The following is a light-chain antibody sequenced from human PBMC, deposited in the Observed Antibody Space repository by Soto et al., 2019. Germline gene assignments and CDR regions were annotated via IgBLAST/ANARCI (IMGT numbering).Light chain of an antibody. CDR1: QSVSSSY. V-gene: IGKV3-20*01. CDR3: QQYHSSRWT. Sequence: EIVLTQSPGTLSLSPGERATLSCRASQSVSSSYLGWYQQKPGQAPRLLIYGASSRATGIPDRFSGSGSGTDFTLTISRLEPEDFVVYYCQQYHSSRWTFGQGTKVEIK. J-gene: IGKJ1*01. CDR2: GAS.